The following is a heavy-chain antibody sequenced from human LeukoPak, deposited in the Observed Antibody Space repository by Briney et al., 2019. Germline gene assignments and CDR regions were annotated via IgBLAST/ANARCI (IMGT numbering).Heavy chain of an antibody. CDR2: INPSGGST. V-gene: IGHV1-46*03. D-gene: IGHD6-13*01. CDR1: GYTFTSYY. J-gene: IGHJ4*02. Sequence: ASVNVSCKASGYTFTSYYMHWVRQAPGQGLEWMGIINPSGGSTSYAQKFQDRVTMTRDTSTSTVYMELSSLRSEDTAVYYCARIDPAAYFDYWGQGTLVTVSS. CDR3: ARIDPAAYFDY.